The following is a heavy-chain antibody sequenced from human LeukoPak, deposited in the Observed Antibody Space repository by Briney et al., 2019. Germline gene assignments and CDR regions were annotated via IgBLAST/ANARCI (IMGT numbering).Heavy chain of an antibody. D-gene: IGHD3-10*01. J-gene: IGHJ5*02. V-gene: IGHV3-30*18. CDR3: AKDGNYYGSGSYPNWFDP. Sequence: GGSLRLSCAASGFTFSSYGMHWVRQAPGKGQEWVAVISYDGSNKYYADSVKGRFTISRDNSKNTLYLQMNSLRAEDTAVYYCAKDGNYYGSGSYPNWFDPWGQGTLVTVSS. CDR1: GFTFSSYG. CDR2: ISYDGSNK.